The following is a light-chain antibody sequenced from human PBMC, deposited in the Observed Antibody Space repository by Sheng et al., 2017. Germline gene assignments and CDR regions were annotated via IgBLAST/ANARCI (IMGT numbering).Light chain of an antibody. Sequence: DIQMTQSPSSLSASVGDRVTITCRASQSISSSLSWYQQKPGKAPNLLIYATSSLQSGVPSRFSGGGSGTDFTLTITSLQPEDFATYYCQQSYSTPRTFGQGTKVEIK. CDR3: QQSYSTPRT. CDR2: ATS. J-gene: IGKJ1*01. V-gene: IGKV1-39*01. CDR1: QSISSS.